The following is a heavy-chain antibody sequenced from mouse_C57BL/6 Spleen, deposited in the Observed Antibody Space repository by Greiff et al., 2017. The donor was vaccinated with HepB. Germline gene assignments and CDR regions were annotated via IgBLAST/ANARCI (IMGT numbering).Heavy chain of an antibody. CDR1: GYTFTSYW. J-gene: IGHJ1*03. CDR2: INPSSGYT. D-gene: IGHD1-1*01. CDR3: ARGRDGSSYDRYFDV. V-gene: IGHV1-7*01. Sequence: QVQLKQSGAELAKPGASVKLSCKASGYTFTSYWMHWVKQRPGQGLEWIGYINPSSGYTKYNQKFKDKATLTADKSSSTAYMQLSSLTYEDSAVYYCARGRDGSSYDRYFDVWGTGTTVTVSS.